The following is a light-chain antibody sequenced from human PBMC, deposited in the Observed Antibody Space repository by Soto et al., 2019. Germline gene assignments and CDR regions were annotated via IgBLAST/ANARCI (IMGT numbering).Light chain of an antibody. CDR2: GAS. V-gene: IGKV3-20*01. J-gene: IGKJ1*01. Sequence: EIVLTQSPGTLSLSPGDRATLSCRASQSVSSNFLAWYQQKPGQAPRLLIYGASIRATGIPDRFSGSGSGTDFTLTIRRLEPEDFAMYFCQKYGSSPRTFGQGTKVEIK. CDR3: QKYGSSPRT. CDR1: QSVSSNF.